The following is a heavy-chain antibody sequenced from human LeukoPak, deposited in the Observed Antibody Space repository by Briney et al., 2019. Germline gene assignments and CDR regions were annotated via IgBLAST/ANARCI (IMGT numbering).Heavy chain of an antibody. J-gene: IGHJ4*02. Sequence: PGGSLRLSCVASGFIFDHYAMHWVRQAPGKGLEWVSGIRSNSGGIDYADSVKGRFTISRDYGKNSLHLQMNSLRVEDTAVYYCARDDYGDGFDYWGQGTLVTVSS. V-gene: IGHV3-9*01. CDR2: IRSNSGGI. D-gene: IGHD4-17*01. CDR3: ARDDYGDGFDY. CDR1: GFIFDHYA.